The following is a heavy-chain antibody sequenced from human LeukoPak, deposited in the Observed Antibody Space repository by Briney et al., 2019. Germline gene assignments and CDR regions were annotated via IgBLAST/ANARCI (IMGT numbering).Heavy chain of an antibody. CDR2: IYYSGST. D-gene: IGHD6-6*01. CDR3: ARFEYSSSSQWFDP. V-gene: IGHV4-61*08. CDR1: GGSISSGGYY. J-gene: IGHJ5*02. Sequence: ETLSLTCTVSGGSISSGGYYWSWIRQHPGKGLEWIGYIYYSGSTNYNPSLKSRVTISVDTSKNQLSLKVSSVTAADTAVYYCARFEYSSSSQWFDPWGQGTLVTVSS.